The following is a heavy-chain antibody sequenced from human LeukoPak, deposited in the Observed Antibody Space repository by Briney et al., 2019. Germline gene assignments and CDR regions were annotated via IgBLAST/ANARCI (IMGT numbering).Heavy chain of an antibody. CDR3: AREGRTGDYEGY. J-gene: IGHJ4*02. CDR2: IYHSGST. D-gene: IGHD4-17*01. V-gene: IGHV4-30-2*01. Sequence: PSQTLSLTCAVSGGSISSGGYSWSWIRQPPGKGLEWIGYIYHSGSTYYNPSLKSRVTISVDRSKNQFSLRLSSVTAADAAMYYCAREGRTGDYEGYWGQGTLVTVSS. CDR1: GGSISSGGYS.